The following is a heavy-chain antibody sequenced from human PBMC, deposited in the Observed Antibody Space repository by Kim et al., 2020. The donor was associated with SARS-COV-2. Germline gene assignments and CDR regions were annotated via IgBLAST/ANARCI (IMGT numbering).Heavy chain of an antibody. CDR1: GFTFSSYE. CDR2: ISSSGSTI. CDR3: ARGNRDGDYGAYYFDY. J-gene: IGHJ4*02. Sequence: GGSLRLSCAASGFTFSSYEMNWVRQAPGKGLEWVSYISSSGSTIYYADSVKGRFTISRDNAKNSLYLQMNSLRAEDTAVYYCARGNRDGDYGAYYFDYWGPGTLVTVSS. V-gene: IGHV3-48*03. D-gene: IGHD4-17*01.